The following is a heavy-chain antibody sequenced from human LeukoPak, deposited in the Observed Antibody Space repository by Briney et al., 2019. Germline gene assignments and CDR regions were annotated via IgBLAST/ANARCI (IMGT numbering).Heavy chain of an antibody. V-gene: IGHV5-51*01. CDR2: IYPGDSET. J-gene: IGHJ3*02. Sequence: PGESLKISCKGSGYSFTSYWIGWVRQMPGKGLEWMGIIYPGDSETRYSPSFQGQATISADKSINTAYLQWSSLKASDTAIYYCVRQAKSAFDIWGQGTMVTVSS. CDR1: GYSFTSYW. CDR3: VRQAKSAFDI.